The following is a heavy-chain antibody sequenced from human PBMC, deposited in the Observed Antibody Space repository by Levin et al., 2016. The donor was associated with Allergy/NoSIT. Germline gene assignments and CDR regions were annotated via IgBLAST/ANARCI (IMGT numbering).Heavy chain of an antibody. D-gene: IGHD5-18*01. J-gene: IGHJ4*02. CDR1: GYTFTSYA. Sequence: ASVKVSCKASGYTFTSYAMNWVRQAPGQGLEWMGWINTNTGNPTYAQGFTGRFVFSSDTSVSTAFLQISNLQTDDTAVYYRARDLPGDTAMADYWGQGTLVTVSS. V-gene: IGHV7-4-1*02. CDR3: ARDLPGDTAMADY. CDR2: INTNTGNP.